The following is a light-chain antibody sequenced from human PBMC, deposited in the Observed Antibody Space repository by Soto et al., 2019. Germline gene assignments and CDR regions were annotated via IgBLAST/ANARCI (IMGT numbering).Light chain of an antibody. J-gene: IGKJ1*01. CDR3: QQLNSYPPWT. V-gene: IGKV1-9*01. CDR1: QGISSY. Sequence: DIQMTQSPSSLSASFGDRVTITWGASQGISSYLAWYQQKPGKAPKLLVYAASTLQSGVPSRFSGSGSGTDFTLTISSLQPEDFATYYCQQLNSYPPWTFGQGTKVDIK. CDR2: AAS.